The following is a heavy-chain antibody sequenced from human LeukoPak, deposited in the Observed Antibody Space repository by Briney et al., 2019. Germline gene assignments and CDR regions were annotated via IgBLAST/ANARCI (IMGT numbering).Heavy chain of an antibody. V-gene: IGHV1-46*01. D-gene: IGHD6-19*01. CDR2: INPSGGST. Sequence: ASVKVSCKASGYTFTSYYMHWVRQAPGQGLEWMGIINPSGGSTSYAQEFQGRVTMTRDTSTSTVYMELSSLRSEDTAVYYCARVAVAGKKYFQHWGQGTLVTVSS. CDR1: GYTFTSYY. CDR3: ARVAVAGKKYFQH. J-gene: IGHJ1*01.